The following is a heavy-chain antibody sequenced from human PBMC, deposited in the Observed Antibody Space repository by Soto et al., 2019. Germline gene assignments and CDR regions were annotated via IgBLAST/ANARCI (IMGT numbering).Heavy chain of an antibody. CDR3: ATQEVGGSYVYTFDP. V-gene: IGHV4-31*03. Sequence: PSETLSLTCTFSGGSIHSGGYYWTWIRQYPGQGLEWIGYIYTIENTYYNPSLESRVTLSEDRSKNQFSLRLTSVTAADTAVYYCATQEVGGSYVYTFDPWGQGTLVTVSS. D-gene: IGHD1-26*01. CDR1: GGSIHSGGYY. J-gene: IGHJ5*02. CDR2: IYTIENT.